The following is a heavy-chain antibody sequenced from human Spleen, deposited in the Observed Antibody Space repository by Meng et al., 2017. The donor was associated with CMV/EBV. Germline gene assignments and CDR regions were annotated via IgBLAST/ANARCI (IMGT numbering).Heavy chain of an antibody. CDR1: GFVFSTYG. V-gene: IGHV3-30*02. Sequence: GESLKISCAASGFVFSTYGMHWVRQTPAKGLEWVAFIRYDGSNEYYADSVKGRFTISRDNSKNTLYLQMNSLRAEDTAVYYCAKEGDIVVVPAAMMDYWGQGTLVTVSS. CDR2: IRYDGSNE. J-gene: IGHJ4*02. D-gene: IGHD2-2*01. CDR3: AKEGDIVVVPAAMMDY.